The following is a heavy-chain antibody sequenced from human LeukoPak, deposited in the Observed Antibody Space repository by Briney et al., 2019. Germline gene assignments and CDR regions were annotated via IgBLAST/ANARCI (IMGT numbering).Heavy chain of an antibody. D-gene: IGHD2-2*01. CDR3: ARLPADHYDY. CDR2: IYYSGST. CDR1: GGSISSSSYY. V-gene: IGHV4-39*01. J-gene: IGHJ4*02. Sequence: SETLSLTCTVSGGSISSSSYYWGWIRQPPGRGLEWIGSIYYSGSTYYNPSLKSRVTISVDTAKNQFSLKLSSVTAADTAVYSCARLPADHYDYWGQGTLVTVSS.